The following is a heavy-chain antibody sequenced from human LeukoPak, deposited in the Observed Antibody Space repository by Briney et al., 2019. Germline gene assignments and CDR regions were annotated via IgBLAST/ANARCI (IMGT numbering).Heavy chain of an antibody. CDR2: ISGSGVNT. CDR1: GFTFSSYA. J-gene: IGHJ4*02. V-gene: IGHV3-23*01. Sequence: PGGSLRLSCAASGFTFSSYAMSWVRQAPGKGLEWVSLISGSGVNTQYADSVKGRFTISRDSSKNTLYLQMNSLKTEDTAVYYCTTDSKFGPPFDYWGQGTLVTVSS. D-gene: IGHD3-10*01. CDR3: TTDSKFGPPFDY.